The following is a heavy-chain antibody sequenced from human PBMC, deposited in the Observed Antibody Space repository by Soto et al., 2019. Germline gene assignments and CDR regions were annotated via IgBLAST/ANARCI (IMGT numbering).Heavy chain of an antibody. CDR3: ARDAWLLYLLGMDL. D-gene: IGHD3-3*01. J-gene: IGHJ6*02. V-gene: IGHV4-30-4*01. Sequence: PSETLSLTCTVSGGSISSGDYYWSWIRHPPGKGLEWIGYLYYSWSTYYNPSLKRRVTISVDTSKNQCSLKLSSVTAADTAVYYCARDAWLLYLLGMDLWGQGTKVTVSS. CDR2: LYYSWST. CDR1: GGSISSGDYY.